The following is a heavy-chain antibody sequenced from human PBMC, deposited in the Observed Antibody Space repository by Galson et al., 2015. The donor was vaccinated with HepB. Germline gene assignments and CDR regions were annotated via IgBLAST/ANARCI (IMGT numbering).Heavy chain of an antibody. D-gene: IGHD4-11*01. CDR1: GFTFSTYS. CDR2: ISSSGVTI. CDR3: VRDSTGDYSNYYFDY. J-gene: IGHJ4*02. V-gene: IGHV3-48*01. Sequence: SLRLSCAASGFTFSTYSMNWVRQAPGKGLEWVSYISSSGVTIYYADSVKGRFTMSRDNAKNSLYLQMSSLRAEDTAVYYCVRDSTGDYSNYYFDYWGQAALLAVSS.